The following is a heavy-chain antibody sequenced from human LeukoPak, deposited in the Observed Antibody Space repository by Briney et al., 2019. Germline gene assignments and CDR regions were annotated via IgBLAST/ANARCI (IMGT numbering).Heavy chain of an antibody. CDR2: IIPIFGTA. D-gene: IGHD3-10*01. CDR3: ARLELWFGESTYYYYGMDV. Sequence: GASVKVSCKASGGTFSSYAISWVRQAPGQGLEWMGGIIPIFGTANYAQKFQGRVTITADESTSTAYMELSSLRSEDTAVYYCARLELWFGESTYYYYGMDVWGQGTTVTVSS. J-gene: IGHJ6*02. V-gene: IGHV1-69*13. CDR1: GGTFSSYA.